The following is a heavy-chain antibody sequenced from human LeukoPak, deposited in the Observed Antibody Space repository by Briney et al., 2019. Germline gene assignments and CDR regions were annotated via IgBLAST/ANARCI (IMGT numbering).Heavy chain of an antibody. J-gene: IGHJ4*02. CDR2: ISSNGGST. V-gene: IGHV3-64D*09. CDR1: GFTFSSYA. CDR3: VKDPLSKYYYDSSGYGG. D-gene: IGHD3-22*01. Sequence: PGRSLRLSCAASGFTFSSYAMHWVRQAPGKGLEYVSAISSNGGSTYYADSVKGRFTISRDNSKNTLYLQMSSLRAEDTAVYYCVKDPLSKYYYDSSGYGGWGQGTLVTVSS.